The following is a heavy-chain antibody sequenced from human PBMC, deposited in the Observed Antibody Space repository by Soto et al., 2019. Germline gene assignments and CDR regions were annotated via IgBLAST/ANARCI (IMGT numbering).Heavy chain of an antibody. CDR1: GGSISSYY. J-gene: IGHJ6*02. CDR2: IYYSGST. V-gene: IGHV4-59*01. CDR3: ARALDAWVPAAISFYYYYGMDV. D-gene: IGHD2-2*01. Sequence: SETLSLTCTVSGGSISSYYWSWIRQPPGKGLEWIGYIYYSGSTNYNPSLKSRVTISVDTSKNQFSLKLSSVTAADTAVYYCARALDAWVPAAISFYYYYGMDVWGQGTTVTVSS.